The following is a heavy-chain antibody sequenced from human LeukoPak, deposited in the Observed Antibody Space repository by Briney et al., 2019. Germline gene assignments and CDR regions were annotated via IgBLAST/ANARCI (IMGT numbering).Heavy chain of an antibody. V-gene: IGHV1-69*02. CDR2: IIPILGIA. CDR1: GGTFSSYT. D-gene: IGHD2-21*01. J-gene: IGHJ4*02. CDR3: AYCGGDCYATRDFDY. Sequence: SVKVSCKASGGTFSSYTIRWVRQAPGQGLEWMGRIIPILGIANYAQKFQGRVTITADKSTSTAYMELSSLRSEDTAVYYCAYCGGDCYATRDFDYWGQGTLVTVSS.